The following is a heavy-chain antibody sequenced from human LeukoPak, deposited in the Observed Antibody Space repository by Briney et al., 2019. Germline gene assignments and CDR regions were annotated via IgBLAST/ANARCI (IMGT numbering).Heavy chain of an antibody. CDR3: AHLNGYCSSTSCSHYYYYGMDV. J-gene: IGHJ6*02. D-gene: IGHD2-2*01. V-gene: IGHV4-39*07. CDR2: ISYSGST. CDR1: GGSISSSSFY. Sequence: SETLSLTCTVSGGSISSSSFYWGWIRQPPGMGLEWIGTISYSGSTYYNPSLKSRVTISVDTSKNQFSLKLSSVTAADTAVYYCAHLNGYCSSTSCSHYYYYGMDVWGQGTTVTVSS.